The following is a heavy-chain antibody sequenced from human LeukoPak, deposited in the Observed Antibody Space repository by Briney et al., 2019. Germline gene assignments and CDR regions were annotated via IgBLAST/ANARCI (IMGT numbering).Heavy chain of an antibody. D-gene: IGHD4/OR15-4a*01. V-gene: IGHV4-34*01. CDR3: ARFTPPSRLPIGLNNSCSFDY. J-gene: IGHJ4*02. Sequence: PWETLSLTCAVYGRSFSSNYWSWVRQPPGKGLEWVWEVNNSGGTNYNTYLKSGGTISIDTSKNQFYLRLTAVTAADPAVYHCARFTPPSRLPIGLNNSCSFDYWGQGTLVTVSS. CDR2: VNNSGGT. CDR1: GRSFSSNY.